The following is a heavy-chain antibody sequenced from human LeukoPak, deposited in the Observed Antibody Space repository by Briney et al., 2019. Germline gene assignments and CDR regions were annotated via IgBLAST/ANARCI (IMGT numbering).Heavy chain of an antibody. CDR2: ISSSSSTI. CDR1: GFTFSSYS. Sequence: GGSLRLSCAASGFTFSSYSMNWVRQAPGKGLEWVSYISSSSSTIYYADSVKGRFTISRDNAKNSLYLQMNSLRAEDTAVYYCARRNSGSYPPWENAFDIWGQGTMVTVSS. J-gene: IGHJ3*02. D-gene: IGHD1-26*01. V-gene: IGHV3-48*01. CDR3: ARRNSGSYPPWENAFDI.